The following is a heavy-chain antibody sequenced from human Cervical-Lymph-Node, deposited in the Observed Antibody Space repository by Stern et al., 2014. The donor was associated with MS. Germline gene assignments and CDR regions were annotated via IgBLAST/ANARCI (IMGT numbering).Heavy chain of an antibody. D-gene: IGHD3-10*01. CDR3: ARENRGGGLDS. V-gene: IGHV4-31*03. J-gene: IGHJ4*02. Sequence: VQLVESGPGVVKPSQTLSLTCTVSGGSISSRGFYWTLIRQHPGKGLEWMGYIYYSGTTSYNPSLKSRVAISVDTSKNQFSLRLNFVTAGDPAGYYWARENRGGGLDSWGQGTLVTVSS. CDR2: IYYSGTT. CDR1: GGSISSRGFY.